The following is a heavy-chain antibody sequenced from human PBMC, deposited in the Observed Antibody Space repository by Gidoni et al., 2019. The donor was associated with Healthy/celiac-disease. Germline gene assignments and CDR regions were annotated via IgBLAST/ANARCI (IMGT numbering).Heavy chain of an antibody. CDR2: IYYSGRT. Sequence: QLQLQESGPGLVKPSATLYLTCTVPGGSISSSSYYWGWIRQPPGKGLGWSGSIYYSGRTYYNPSLKSRVTISVDTSKNQFSLKLSSVTAADTAVYYCARRNDFWSGAYVDYWGQGTLVTVSS. J-gene: IGHJ4*02. V-gene: IGHV4-39*01. CDR3: ARRNDFWSGAYVDY. CDR1: GGSISSSSYY. D-gene: IGHD3-3*01.